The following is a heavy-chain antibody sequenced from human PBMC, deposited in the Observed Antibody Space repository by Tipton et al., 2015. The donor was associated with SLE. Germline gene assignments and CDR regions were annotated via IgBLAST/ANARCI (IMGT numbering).Heavy chain of an antibody. CDR1: GGSISSYY. D-gene: IGHD2-21*01. Sequence: TLSLTCTVSGGSISSYYWTWIRQPPGKTLEWIGYIYYSGSTRCNPSLKGRVTISQDTSNNQFSLRLNSVTAADTAVYYCARGRLNPYSHYYYMDVWGKGTTVTVSS. CDR3: ARGRLNPYSHYYYMDV. CDR2: IYYSGST. V-gene: IGHV4-59*01. J-gene: IGHJ6*03.